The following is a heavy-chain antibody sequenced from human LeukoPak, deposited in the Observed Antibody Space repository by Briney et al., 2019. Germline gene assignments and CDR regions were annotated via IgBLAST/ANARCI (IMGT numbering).Heavy chain of an antibody. CDR2: IFYSGTT. D-gene: IGHD2-15*01. Sequence: SETLSLTCTVSDDSIKSISYYWAWIRQPPGKGLEWIGAIFYSGTTYYKSSLKSRVSMSVDTSMKQFSLNLSSVTAADTAIYFCARQSGHLHNCYFNYWGQGSLVTVSS. CDR1: DDSIKSISYY. V-gene: IGHV4-39*01. CDR3: ARQSGHLHNCYFNY. J-gene: IGHJ4*02.